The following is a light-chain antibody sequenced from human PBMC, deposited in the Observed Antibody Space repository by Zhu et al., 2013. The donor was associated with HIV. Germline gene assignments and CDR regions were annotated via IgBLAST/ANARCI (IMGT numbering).Light chain of an antibody. V-gene: IGKV4-1*01. CDR2: WAS. J-gene: IGKJ3*01. Sequence: DIVMTQSPASLAVSLGERTTINCKSSQSVLHRPSNKNYLAWYQQRPGQPPRLLLSWASTRESGVPDRFSGSGSGTDFNLTISSLQAEDVAVYYCQQYLNPPVTFGPGTKVNIK. CDR3: QQYLNPPVT. CDR1: QSVLHRPSNKNY.